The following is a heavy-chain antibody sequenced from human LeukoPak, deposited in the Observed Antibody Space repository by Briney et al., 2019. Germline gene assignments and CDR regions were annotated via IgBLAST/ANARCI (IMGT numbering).Heavy chain of an antibody. CDR3: ARRSRNGLDAFDI. D-gene: IGHD2-8*01. Sequence: ASVKVSCKASAYTFTDYYLHWVRQAPGQGPEWMGWIDPNNGDTEYAQKFQGRVTMTKDRSISTAYMDLSRLTSDDTAVYYCARRSRNGLDAFDIWGQGTMVTVSS. V-gene: IGHV1-2*02. CDR1: AYTFTDYY. CDR2: IDPNNGDT. J-gene: IGHJ3*02.